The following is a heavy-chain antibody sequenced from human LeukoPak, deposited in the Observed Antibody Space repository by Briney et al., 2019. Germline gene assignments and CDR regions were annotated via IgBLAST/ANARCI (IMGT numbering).Heavy chain of an antibody. Sequence: GGSLRLSCAASGFTFSSYNMNWVRQAPGKGLEWISSITRNSNYIYYADSVKGRFTISRDNSKNTLYLQMNSLRVEDTAVYYCAKGYGWEASYYYYYMDVWGKGTTVTISS. V-gene: IGHV3-21*01. CDR3: AKGYGWEASYYYYYMDV. CDR1: GFTFSSYN. CDR2: ITRNSNYI. D-gene: IGHD2-8*02. J-gene: IGHJ6*03.